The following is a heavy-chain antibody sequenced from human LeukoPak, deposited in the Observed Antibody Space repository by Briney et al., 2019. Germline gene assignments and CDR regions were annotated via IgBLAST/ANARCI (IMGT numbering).Heavy chain of an antibody. V-gene: IGHV1-18*04. J-gene: IGHJ4*02. CDR2: ISAYNGNT. CDR3: ARDRGIAAAGPLSDYFDY. CDR1: GYTFTGYY. Sequence: GASVKVSCKASGYTFTGYYMHWVRQAPGQGLEWMGWISAYNGNTNYAQKLQGRVTMTTDTSTSTAYMELRSLRSDDTAVYYCARDRGIAAAGPLSDYFDYWGQGTLVTVSS. D-gene: IGHD6-13*01.